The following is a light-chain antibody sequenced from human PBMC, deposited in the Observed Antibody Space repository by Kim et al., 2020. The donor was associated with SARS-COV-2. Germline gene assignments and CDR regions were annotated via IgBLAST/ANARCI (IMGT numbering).Light chain of an antibody. CDR3: SSYSGSSIL. J-gene: IGLJ2*01. Sequence: QSVLTQPASVSGSPGQSITISCTGTSSDVGYYNYVSWYQQHPGKVPKLMIYDVSDRPSGVSYRFSGSKSGNTASLTISGLQAEDEADYYCSSYSGSSILFGGGTQLTVL. V-gene: IGLV2-14*03. CDR1: SSDVGYYNY. CDR2: DVS.